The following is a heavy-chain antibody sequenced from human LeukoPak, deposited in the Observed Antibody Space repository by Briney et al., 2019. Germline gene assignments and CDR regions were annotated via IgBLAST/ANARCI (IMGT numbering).Heavy chain of an antibody. Sequence: SETLSLTCAVSGYSISSGYYWGWIRQPPGKGLEWIGSIYHSGSTYYNPSLKSRVTISVGTSKNQFSLKLSSVTAADTAVYYCARHSWPGYSSGWIHPYYFDYWGQGTLVTVSS. V-gene: IGHV4-38-2*01. D-gene: IGHD6-19*01. CDR1: GYSISSGYY. CDR2: IYHSGST. CDR3: ARHSWPGYSSGWIHPYYFDY. J-gene: IGHJ4*02.